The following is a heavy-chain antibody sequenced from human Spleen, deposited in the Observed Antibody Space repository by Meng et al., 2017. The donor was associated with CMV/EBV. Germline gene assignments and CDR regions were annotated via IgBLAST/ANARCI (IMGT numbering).Heavy chain of an antibody. CDR1: GFTFSSYG. D-gene: IGHD3-22*01. V-gene: IGHV3-30*02. Sequence: GGSLRLSCAASGFTFSSYGMHWVRQAPGKGLEWVAFIRYDGSNKYYADSVKGRFTISRDNSKNTLYLQMNSLRAEDTAVYYCARVFTMIVVVAGPFDYWGQGTLVTVSS. CDR2: IRYDGSNK. CDR3: ARVFTMIVVVAGPFDY. J-gene: IGHJ4*02.